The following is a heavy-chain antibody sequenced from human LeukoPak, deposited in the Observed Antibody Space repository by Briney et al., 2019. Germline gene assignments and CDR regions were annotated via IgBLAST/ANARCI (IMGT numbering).Heavy chain of an antibody. J-gene: IGHJ3*01. D-gene: IGHD3-16*01. CDR2: IYSSGHT. Sequence: SETLSLTCTVSGGSIVGYYWSWIRQPPGKGLEWIAYIYSSGHTISNPSLQSRVTISLDTSKNQFSLNLSSVTAADTAVYYCARRWVYDKRAFDAWGQGTMVTVSS. V-gene: IGHV4-59*08. CDR3: ARRWVYDKRAFDA. CDR1: GGSIVGYY.